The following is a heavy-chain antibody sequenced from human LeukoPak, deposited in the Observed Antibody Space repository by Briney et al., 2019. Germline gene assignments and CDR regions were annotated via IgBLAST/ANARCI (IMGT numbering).Heavy chain of an antibody. CDR2: ISWNSGSI. D-gene: IGHD2-2*01. J-gene: IGHJ4*02. CDR3: AKASSTSCYDGSDY. V-gene: IGHV3-9*03. Sequence: PGGSLRLSCAASGFTFDDYAMHWVRQAPGKGLEWVSGISWNSGSIGYADSVKGRFTISRDNAKNSLYLQMNSLRAEDMALYYCAKASSTSCYDGSDYWGQGTLVTVSS. CDR1: GFTFDDYA.